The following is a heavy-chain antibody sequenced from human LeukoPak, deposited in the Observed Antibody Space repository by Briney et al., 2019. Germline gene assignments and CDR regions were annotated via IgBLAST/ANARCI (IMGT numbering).Heavy chain of an antibody. Sequence: ASVTVSCTASGYTFTSYSISWVRQAPGQGLEWMGWIGAYNGNTNYAQKLQGRVTMTTDTSTSTAYTELRSLRSDDTAVYYCARGQIGPNSGSFDYWGQGTLVTVSS. V-gene: IGHV1-18*01. CDR1: GYTFTSYS. D-gene: IGHD1-26*01. CDR3: ARGQIGPNSGSFDY. CDR2: IGAYNGNT. J-gene: IGHJ4*02.